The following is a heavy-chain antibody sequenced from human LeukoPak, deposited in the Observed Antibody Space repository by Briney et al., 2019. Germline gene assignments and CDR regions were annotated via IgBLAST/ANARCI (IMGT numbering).Heavy chain of an antibody. Sequence: SETLSLTCTVSGYSISSGYYWGWIRQPPGKGLEWIGSIYHSGRTYYNPSLKSRATISVDTSKNQFSLKLSSVTAADTAVYYCARSGYSSSWYQDWFDPWGQGTLVTVSS. CDR1: GYSISSGYY. CDR2: IYHSGRT. CDR3: ARSGYSSSWYQDWFDP. V-gene: IGHV4-38-2*02. J-gene: IGHJ5*02. D-gene: IGHD6-13*01.